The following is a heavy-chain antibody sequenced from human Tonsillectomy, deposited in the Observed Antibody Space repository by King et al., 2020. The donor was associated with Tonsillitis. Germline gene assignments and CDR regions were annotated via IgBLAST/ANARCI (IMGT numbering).Heavy chain of an antibody. CDR1: GYSFTIYW. CDR3: ARADYDILTSYYTPFY. Sequence: QLVQSGAEVKKPGESLRISCKGSGYSFTIYWISWVRQMPGKGLEWMGRIDPSDSYTNYSPSFQGHVTISADKSISTAYLQWSSLKASDTAMYYCARADYDILTSYYTPFYWGQRTLVTVSS. D-gene: IGHD3-9*01. CDR2: IDPSDSYT. J-gene: IGHJ4*01. V-gene: IGHV5-10-1*03.